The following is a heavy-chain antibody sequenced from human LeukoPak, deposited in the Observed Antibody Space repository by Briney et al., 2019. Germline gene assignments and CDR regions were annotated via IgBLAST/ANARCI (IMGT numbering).Heavy chain of an antibody. V-gene: IGHV1-8*01. Sequence: ASVRVSCKASGYTFTSYDFNWVRQAPGQGPEWIGWMNPNSGTTGYAQKFQGRVTMTRDTSTSTAYMELRSLRSDDTAVYYCARDLDQYSGRFGGFGHDFWGQGTLVTVSS. CDR2: MNPNSGTT. CDR3: ARDLDQYSGRFGGFGHDF. J-gene: IGHJ4*02. D-gene: IGHD1-26*01. CDR1: GYTFTSYD.